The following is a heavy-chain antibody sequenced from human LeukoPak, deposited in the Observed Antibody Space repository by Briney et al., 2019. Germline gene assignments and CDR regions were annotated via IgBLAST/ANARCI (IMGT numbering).Heavy chain of an antibody. Sequence: SETLSLTCTVSGGSISSYYWSWIRQPPGKGLEWIGYIYYSGSTNYNPSLKSRVTISVDTSKNQFSLKLSSVTAADTAVYYCARYGSGSYYNGPLFDYWGQGTLVTVSS. J-gene: IGHJ4*02. CDR2: IYYSGST. V-gene: IGHV4-59*01. CDR1: GGSISSYY. D-gene: IGHD3-10*01. CDR3: ARYGSGSYYNGPLFDY.